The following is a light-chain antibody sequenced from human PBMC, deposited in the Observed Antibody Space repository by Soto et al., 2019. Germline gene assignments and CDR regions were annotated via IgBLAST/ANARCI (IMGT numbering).Light chain of an antibody. CDR1: SSDVGGYNY. CDR3: SSYTSSSTLLYV. V-gene: IGLV2-14*01. CDR2: DVS. J-gene: IGLJ1*01. Sequence: QSALTQPASVSGSPGQSITISCTGTSSDVGGYNYVSWYQQHPGQAPKLMIYDVSNRPSGVSNRFSGSKSVNTASLTISGLQAEDEADYYCSSYTSSSTLLYVFGTGTKLTVL.